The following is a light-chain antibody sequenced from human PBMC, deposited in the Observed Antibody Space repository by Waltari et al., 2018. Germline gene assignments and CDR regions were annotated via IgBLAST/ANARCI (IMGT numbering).Light chain of an antibody. Sequence: DIQMTQSPSYLSASVGERVTITCRASQSISSYLNWYQQKPGKAPKLLIYAASSLQSGVPSRFSGSGSGTDFTRTISSLQPEDFATYYCQQSYSTPLTFGGGTKVEIK. V-gene: IGKV1-39*01. CDR2: AAS. J-gene: IGKJ4*01. CDR1: QSISSY. CDR3: QQSYSTPLT.